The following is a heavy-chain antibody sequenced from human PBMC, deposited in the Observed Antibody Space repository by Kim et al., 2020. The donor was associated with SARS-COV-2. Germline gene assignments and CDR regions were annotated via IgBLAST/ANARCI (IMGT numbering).Heavy chain of an antibody. CDR1: GGSFSGYY. V-gene: IGHV4-34*01. CDR3: ARVGHYYDSSGSMGAFDI. Sequence: SETLSLTCAVYGGSFSGYYWCWIRQPPGKGLEWIGEITHSGSTNYNPSLKSRVTISVDTSKNQFSLKLSSVTAADTAVYYCARVGHYYDSSGSMGAFDI. J-gene: IGHJ3*02. D-gene: IGHD3-22*01. CDR2: ITHSGST.